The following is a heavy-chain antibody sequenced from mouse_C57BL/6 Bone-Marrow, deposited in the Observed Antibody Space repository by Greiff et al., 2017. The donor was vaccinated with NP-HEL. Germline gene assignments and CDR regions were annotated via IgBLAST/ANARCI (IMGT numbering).Heavy chain of an antibody. CDR3: ARNYYSNYGADY. J-gene: IGHJ2*01. Sequence: EVKVVESGGGLVKPGGSLKLSCAASGFTFSDYGMHWVRQAPEKGLEWVAYISSGSSTNYYADTVKGRFTISRDNAKNTLFLQMTSLRSEDTAMYYCARNYYSNYGADYWGQGTTLTVSS. V-gene: IGHV5-17*01. CDR2: ISSGSSTN. CDR1: GFTFSDYG. D-gene: IGHD2-5*01.